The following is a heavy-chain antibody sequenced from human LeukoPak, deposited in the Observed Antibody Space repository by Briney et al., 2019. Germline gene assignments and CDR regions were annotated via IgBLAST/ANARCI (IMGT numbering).Heavy chain of an antibody. CDR3: AKVERSGSHLPPSDY. D-gene: IGHD1-26*01. V-gene: IGHV3-23*01. Sequence: GGSLRLPCAASGFTFSSYAMSWVRQAPGKGLEWVSAISGSGGSTYYADSVKGRFTISRDNSKNTLYLQMNSLRAEDTAVYYCAKVERSGSHLPPSDYWGQGTLVTVSS. CDR1: GFTFSSYA. J-gene: IGHJ4*02. CDR2: ISGSGGST.